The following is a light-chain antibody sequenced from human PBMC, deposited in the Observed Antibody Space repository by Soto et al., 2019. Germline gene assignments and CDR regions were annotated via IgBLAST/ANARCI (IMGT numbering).Light chain of an antibody. V-gene: IGKV1-39*01. Sequence: DIQMTQSPSSLSASVGDRVTITCRASQSISSYLNWYQQKPGKAPKLLIYAASSLQSGVPSRFSGSGSGTDFTLTSSSLQPEDFATYYCQQSYSTLYTLGQGTKLEIK. CDR3: QQSYSTLYT. CDR2: AAS. CDR1: QSISSY. J-gene: IGKJ2*01.